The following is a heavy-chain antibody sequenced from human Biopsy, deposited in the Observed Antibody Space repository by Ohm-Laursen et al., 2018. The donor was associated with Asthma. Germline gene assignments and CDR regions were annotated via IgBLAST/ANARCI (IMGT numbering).Heavy chain of an antibody. D-gene: IGHD3-22*01. J-gene: IGHJ4*02. CDR3: ARGDSSNWSHYYFDY. Sequence: GSLRLSCAAPGFAVSRDHMFWVRQAPGKGLEWVSVIYSGGTSHTADSVRGRFTISRDYSKNKLYLQMHSLRTEDTAVYYCARGDSSNWSHYYFDYWGQGTLVTVSS. CDR1: GFAVSRDH. V-gene: IGHV3-53*01. CDR2: IYSGGTS.